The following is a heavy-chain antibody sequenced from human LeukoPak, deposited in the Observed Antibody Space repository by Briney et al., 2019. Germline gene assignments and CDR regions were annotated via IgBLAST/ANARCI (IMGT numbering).Heavy chain of an antibody. J-gene: IGHJ4*02. V-gene: IGHV4-4*07. CDR2: IYSSGST. CDR1: GGSINSYY. D-gene: IGHD4-23*01. CDR3: ARGGKATVVTM. Sequence: SETLSLTCTVSGGSINSYYWSWIRQPAGKGLEWIGRIYSSGSTNYNPSIKSRVSMSVDTSKTQSSLKLTSGTGADTSVYYCARGGKATVVTMWGQGILVTVSS.